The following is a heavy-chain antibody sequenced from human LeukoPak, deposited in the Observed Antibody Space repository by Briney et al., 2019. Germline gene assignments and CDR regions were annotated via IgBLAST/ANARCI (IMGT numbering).Heavy chain of an antibody. Sequence: PGGSLRLSCAASGFTVSSNQMSWVRQAPGKGLEWVSSISSSSSYIYYADSVKGRFTISRDNAKNSLYLQMNSLRAEDTAVYYCAREEQPRYFDYWGQGTLVTVSS. CDR3: AREEQPRYFDY. CDR2: ISSSSSYI. J-gene: IGHJ4*02. D-gene: IGHD6-13*01. V-gene: IGHV3-21*01. CDR1: GFTVSSNQ.